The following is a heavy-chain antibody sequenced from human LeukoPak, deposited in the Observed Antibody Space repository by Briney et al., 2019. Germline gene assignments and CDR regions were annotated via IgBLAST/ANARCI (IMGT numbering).Heavy chain of an antibody. CDR1: GGTFSSYA. Sequence: VASVKVSCKASGGTFSSYAISWVRQAPGQGLEWMGRIIPILGIANYAQKFQGRVTITADKSTSTAYMELSSLRSEDTAVYYCARGDYGDYGAFDTWGQGTMVTVSS. V-gene: IGHV1-69*04. CDR2: IIPILGIA. CDR3: ARGDYGDYGAFDT. D-gene: IGHD4-17*01. J-gene: IGHJ3*02.